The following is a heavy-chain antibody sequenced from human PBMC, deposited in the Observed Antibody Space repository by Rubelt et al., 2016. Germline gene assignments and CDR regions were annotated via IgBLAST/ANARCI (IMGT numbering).Heavy chain of an antibody. CDR2: MNPNSGNT. Sequence: QVQLVQSGAEVKEPGASVKVSCKASGYTFSTSDINWVRQGAGQGLEWMGWMNPNSGNTGYAQKFQGRVTLTRNISISTAYLYLSSLRSEDTAVYYCARGLIWGQGTLVAVSS. CDR1: GYTFSTSD. D-gene: IGHD3-10*01. J-gene: IGHJ4*02. CDR3: ARGLI. V-gene: IGHV1-8*01.